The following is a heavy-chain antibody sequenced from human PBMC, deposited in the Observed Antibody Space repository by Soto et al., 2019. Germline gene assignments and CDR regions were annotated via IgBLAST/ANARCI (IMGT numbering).Heavy chain of an antibody. CDR3: AQCLLGVNYYYGMDV. CDR1: GGTFSSYA. D-gene: IGHD3-16*01. V-gene: IGHV1-69*13. CDR2: ILPIFGTA. J-gene: IGHJ6*02. Sequence: GASVKVSCKASGGTFSSYAIGWVRQAPGQGLEWMGGILPIFGTADYAQKFQGRVTIAADESTSTAYMELSSLRSEDTAVYYCAQCLLGVNYYYGMDVWGQGTTVTVSS.